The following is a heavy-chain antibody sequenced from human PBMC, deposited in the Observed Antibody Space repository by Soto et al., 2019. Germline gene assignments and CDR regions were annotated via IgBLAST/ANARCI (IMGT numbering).Heavy chain of an antibody. D-gene: IGHD4-17*01. CDR2: ISYDGSNK. Sequence: VQLVESGGGVVQPGRSLRLSCAASGFTFSSYGMHWVRQAPGKGLEWVAVISYDGSNKYYADSVKGRFTISRDNSKNTLYLQMNSLRAEDTAVYYCSGGDYGPFDYWGQGTLVTVSS. CDR3: SGGDYGPFDY. CDR1: GFTFSSYG. V-gene: IGHV3-30*03. J-gene: IGHJ4*02.